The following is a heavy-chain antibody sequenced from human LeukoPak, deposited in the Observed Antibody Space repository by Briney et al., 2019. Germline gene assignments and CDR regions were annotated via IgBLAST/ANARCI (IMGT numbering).Heavy chain of an antibody. CDR3: TRVLYSSGWYGDHY. CDR2: ISYDGSNK. Sequence: PGGSLRLSCAASGFTFSSYAMHWVRQAPGKGLEWVEVISYDGSNKYYADSVKGRFTIPRDNSKNSLYLQMNSLRAEDTAVYYCTRVLYSSGWYGDHYWGQGTLVTVSS. J-gene: IGHJ4*02. D-gene: IGHD6-19*01. CDR1: GFTFSSYA. V-gene: IGHV3-30-3*01.